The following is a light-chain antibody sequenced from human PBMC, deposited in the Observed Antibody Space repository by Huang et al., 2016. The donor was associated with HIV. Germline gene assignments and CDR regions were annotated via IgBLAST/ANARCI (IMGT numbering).Light chain of an antibody. J-gene: IGKJ2*01. CDR3: QQYNNWPPIGYT. V-gene: IGKV3-15*01. CDR1: QSVSSN. Sequence: EIVMTQSPVTLSVSPGERATLSCRASQSVSSNLAWYQQKPGQAPRLLIYGASTRATGIPARFSGSGSGTEFTLTISSLQSEDFAVYYCQQYNNWPPIGYTFGQGTKLEIK. CDR2: GAS.